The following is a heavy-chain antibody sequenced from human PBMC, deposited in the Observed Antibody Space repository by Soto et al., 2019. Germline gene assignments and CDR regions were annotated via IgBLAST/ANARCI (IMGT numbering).Heavy chain of an antibody. D-gene: IGHD4-4*01. V-gene: IGHV1-3*01. CDR2: INAGNGNT. CDR3: AGPQEGQGNSVADYYYYGMDV. CDR1: GYTFTSYA. J-gene: IGHJ6*02. Sequence: ASVKVSCKASGYTFTSYAMHWVRQAPGQRLEWMGWINAGNGNTKYSQKFQGRVTITRDTSASTAYMELSSLRSEDTAVYYCAGPQEGQGNSVADYYYYGMDVWGQGTTVTVSS.